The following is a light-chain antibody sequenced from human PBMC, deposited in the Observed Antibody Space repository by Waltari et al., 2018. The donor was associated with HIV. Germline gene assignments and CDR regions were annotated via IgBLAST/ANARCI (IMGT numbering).Light chain of an antibody. CDR3: QQYGSSPQT. CDR2: GTS. J-gene: IGKJ1*01. V-gene: IGKV3-20*01. CDR1: QSVSSTY. Sequence: EIVLTQSPGTLSLSPGERATLSCRASQSVSSTYLAWYQQRPGQAPRLLIYGTSSRATGIRDRFSASGSGTDFTLTITRLEPEDFAVYYCQQYGSSPQTFGQGTKVEIK.